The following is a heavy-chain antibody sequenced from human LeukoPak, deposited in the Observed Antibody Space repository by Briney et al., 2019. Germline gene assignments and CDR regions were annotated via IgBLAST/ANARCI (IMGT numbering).Heavy chain of an antibody. CDR1: GFTFSSYG. CDR2: ISYDGSNK. D-gene: IGHD3-10*01. CDR3: ARDLTATGKIDY. J-gene: IGHJ4*02. Sequence: GGSLRLSCAASGFTFSSYGMHWVRQAPGKGLEWVAVISYDGSNKYYADSVKGRFTISRDNSKNTLYLQMNSLRAEDTAVYYCARDLTATGKIDYWGQGTLVTVSS. V-gene: IGHV3-30*03.